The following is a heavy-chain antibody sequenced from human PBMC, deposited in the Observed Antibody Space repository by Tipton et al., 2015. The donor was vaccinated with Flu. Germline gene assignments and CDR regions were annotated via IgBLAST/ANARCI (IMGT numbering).Heavy chain of an antibody. CDR1: GFTFSDYY. CDR2: ISSSGSTI. Sequence: SLRLSCAASGFTFSDYYMSWIRQAPGKGLEWVSYISSSGSTIYYADSVKGRFTISRDNAKNSLYLQMNSLRAEDTTLYYCSSAWDSSCYSGAGAFDYWSQGTLVTVSS. CDR3: SSAWDSSCYSGAGAFDY. V-gene: IGHV3-11*01. D-gene: IGHD2-15*01. J-gene: IGHJ4*02.